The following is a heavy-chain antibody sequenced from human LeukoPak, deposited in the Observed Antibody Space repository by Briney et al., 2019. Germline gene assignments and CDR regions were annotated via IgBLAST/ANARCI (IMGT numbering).Heavy chain of an antibody. V-gene: IGHV3-9*01. CDR1: GFTFDDYA. CDR3: AKWQYSGSYFDY. CDR2: ISWNSGSI. Sequence: PGGSLRLSCAASGFTFDDYAMHWVRQAPGKGLEWVSGISWNSGSIGYADSVKGRFTISRDNAKNSLYLQMNSLRAEDTALYYCAKWQYSGSYFDYWGQGTLVTVSS. D-gene: IGHD1-26*01. J-gene: IGHJ4*02.